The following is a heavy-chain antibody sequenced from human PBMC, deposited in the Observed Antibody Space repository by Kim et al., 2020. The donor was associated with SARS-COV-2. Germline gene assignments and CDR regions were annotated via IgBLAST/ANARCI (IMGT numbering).Heavy chain of an antibody. J-gene: IGHJ4*02. D-gene: IGHD1-26*01. CDR3: ARGVGGMYSGSYYDPDY. Sequence: SETLSLTCTVSGGSISSGGYYWSWIRQHPGKGLEWIGYIYYSGSTYYNPSLKSRVTISVDTSKNQFSLKLSSVTAADTAVYYCARGVGGMYSGSYYDPDYWGQGTLVTVSS. CDR2: IYYSGST. V-gene: IGHV4-31*03. CDR1: GGSISSGGYY.